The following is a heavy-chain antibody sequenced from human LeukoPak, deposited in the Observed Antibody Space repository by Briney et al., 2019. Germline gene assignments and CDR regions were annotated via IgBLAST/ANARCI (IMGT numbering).Heavy chain of an antibody. CDR2: IIPIFGTA. D-gene: IGHD3-22*01. V-gene: IGHV1-69*13. CDR1: GGTFSSYA. Sequence: ASVKVSCKASGGTFSSYAISWVRQAPGQGLEWMGGIIPIFGTANYAQKFQGRVTITADESTSTAYMELSSLRSEDTAAYYCDTYYYDSSGYYFDYWGQGTLVTVSS. J-gene: IGHJ4*02. CDR3: DTYYYDSSGYYFDY.